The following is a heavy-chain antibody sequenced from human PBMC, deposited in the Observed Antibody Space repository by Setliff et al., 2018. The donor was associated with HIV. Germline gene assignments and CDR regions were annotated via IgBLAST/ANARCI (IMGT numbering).Heavy chain of an antibody. CDR3: AREIQASLDPPYGYNYFDP. CDR1: DYSISSGYY. J-gene: IGHJ5*02. D-gene: IGHD3-9*01. V-gene: IGHV4-38-2*02. CDR2: IYHSGST. Sequence: SETLSLTCAVSDYSISSGYYWGWIRQPPGKGLEWIGSIYHSGSTYYNPSLKSRVTISVDTSKKQFSLKLSSVTAADTAVYYCAREIQASLDPPYGYNYFDPWGQGILVTVSS.